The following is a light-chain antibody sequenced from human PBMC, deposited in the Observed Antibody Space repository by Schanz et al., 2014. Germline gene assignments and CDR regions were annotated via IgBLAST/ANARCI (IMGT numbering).Light chain of an antibody. V-gene: IGLV2-23*03. CDR2: EGS. CDR3: CSYAGSRTFVL. Sequence: QSALTQPASVSGSPGQSITISCTGTSSDVGSYNLVSWYQQHPGKAPKLMIYEGSKRPSGVSNRFSGSKSGNTASLTISGLQAEDEATYYCCSYAGSRTFVLFGGGTKLTVL. J-gene: IGLJ3*02. CDR1: SSDVGSYNL.